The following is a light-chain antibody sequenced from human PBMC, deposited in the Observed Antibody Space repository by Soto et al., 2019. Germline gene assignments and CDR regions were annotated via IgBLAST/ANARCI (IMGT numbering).Light chain of an antibody. Sequence: ENVMTQSPGTLSLSPGERATLSCRASQVTSRNLSWYQQRPGQAPRLLIYGASSRATGIPDRFSGSGSGTDFTLTISRLEPEDFAVYYCQQYSTSPISYGQGTRLEIK. V-gene: IGKV3-20*01. CDR3: QQYSTSPIS. CDR2: GAS. J-gene: IGKJ5*01. CDR1: QVTSRN.